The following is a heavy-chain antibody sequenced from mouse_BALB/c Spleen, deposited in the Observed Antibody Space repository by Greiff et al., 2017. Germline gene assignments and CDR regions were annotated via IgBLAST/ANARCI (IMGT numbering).Heavy chain of an antibody. Sequence: EVKLMESGGGLVKPGGSLKLSCAASGFTFSSYTMSWVRQTPEKRLEWVAYISSGGGSTYYPDTVKGRFTISRDNAKNTLYLQMSSLKSEDTAMYYCARQGYGNYLAWFAYWGQGTLVTVSA. J-gene: IGHJ3*01. V-gene: IGHV5-12-1*01. CDR2: ISSGGGST. CDR1: GFTFSSYT. CDR3: ARQGYGNYLAWFAY. D-gene: IGHD2-10*02.